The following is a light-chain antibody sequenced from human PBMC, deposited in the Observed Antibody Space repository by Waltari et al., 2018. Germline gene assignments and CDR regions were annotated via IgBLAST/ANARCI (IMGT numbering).Light chain of an antibody. CDR1: SSDVGNYKR. Sequence: QSALTQPASVSGSPGQSITISCTGTSSDVGNYKRVSWYQQHPGKAPKLMIYAVSKWPSGVSVRFSGSKSGDMASLTISGLQPEDEAEYFCSSYAGSSKGVFGGGTKVTVL. J-gene: IGLJ2*01. V-gene: IGLV2-23*02. CDR2: AVS. CDR3: SSYAGSSKGV.